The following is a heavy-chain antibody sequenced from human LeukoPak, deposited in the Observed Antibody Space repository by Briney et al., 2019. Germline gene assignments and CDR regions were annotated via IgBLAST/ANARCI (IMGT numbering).Heavy chain of an antibody. Sequence: GGSLRLSYAASGFTFSSYSMDWVRQAPGKGLEWVSSISSSSSYIYYADSVKGRFTISRDNAKNSLYLQMNSLRAEDTAVYYCARDGVGELDYWGQGTLVTVSS. CDR2: ISSSSSYI. D-gene: IGHD3-10*01. CDR3: ARDGVGELDY. V-gene: IGHV3-21*01. CDR1: GFTFSSYS. J-gene: IGHJ4*02.